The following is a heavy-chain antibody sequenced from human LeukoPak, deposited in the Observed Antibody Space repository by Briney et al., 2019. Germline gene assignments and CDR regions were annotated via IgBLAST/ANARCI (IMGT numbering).Heavy chain of an antibody. CDR1: GFSFDDYA. J-gene: IGHJ4*01. CDR3: ARGPGSSGGAYVGDY. V-gene: IGHV3-9*01. CDR2: ISWNSGSE. Sequence: GGSLRLSCAASGFSFDDYAMHWLRQAPGKGLQWVSGISWNSGSEGYADSVKGRFTISRDNAKNSLYLQMNSLRAEDTAVYYCARGPGSSGGAYVGDYWGHGTLVTVSS. D-gene: IGHD3-22*01.